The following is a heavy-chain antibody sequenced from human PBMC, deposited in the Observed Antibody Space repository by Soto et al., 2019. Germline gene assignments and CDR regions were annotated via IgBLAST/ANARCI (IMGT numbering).Heavy chain of an antibody. CDR3: AREEDYGMDV. CDR1: GFTFSSYG. J-gene: IGHJ6*02. CDR2: IWYDGSNK. V-gene: IGHV3-33*01. Sequence: QVQLVESGGGVVQPGRSLRLSCAASGFTFSSYGMHWVRQAPGKGLEWVAVIWYDGSNKYYADSVKGRFTISRDNSKNTLYLQRNSLRAEDTAVYYWAREEDYGMDVWGQGTTVTVSS.